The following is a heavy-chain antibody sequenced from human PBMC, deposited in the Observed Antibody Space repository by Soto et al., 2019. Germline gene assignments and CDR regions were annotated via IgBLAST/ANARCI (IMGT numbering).Heavy chain of an antibody. V-gene: IGHV3-48*03. CDR3: ATRSGGAGAFDF. Sequence: EVQLVESGGGLLQPGGSLRLPCAASGFTFYTYEMNWVRQAPGKGLEWVSYISSSGSTTYYADSVKGRFTISRDNAKNSRYLETNSLSAEDTAIYCVATRSGGAGAFDFWGQGTMVTVSS. CDR2: ISSSGSTT. D-gene: IGHD3-10*01. CDR1: GFTFYTYE. J-gene: IGHJ3*01.